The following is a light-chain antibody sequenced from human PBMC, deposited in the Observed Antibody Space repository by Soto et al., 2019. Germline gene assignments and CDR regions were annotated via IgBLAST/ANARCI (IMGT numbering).Light chain of an antibody. V-gene: IGLV4-69*01. J-gene: IGLJ2*01. Sequence: QTVVTQSPSASASLGASVKLTCTLSTGHSSYAIAWHQQQPEKGPRYLMKLNNDGSHSKGDGIPDRFSGSSSGAERYLTISSLQSEDEADYYCQTWGTDVVFGGGTKVTVL. CDR1: TGHSSYA. CDR2: LNNDGSH. CDR3: QTWGTDVV.